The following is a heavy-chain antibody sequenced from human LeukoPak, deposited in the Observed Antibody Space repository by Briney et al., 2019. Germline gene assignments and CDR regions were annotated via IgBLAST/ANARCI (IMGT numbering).Heavy chain of an antibody. Sequence: SGGSLRLSCAPSGFTFSSYAMSWVRQAPGKALEWVSAISGSGGSTYYADSVTGRFTISRDNSKNTLYLQMNSLRAEDTAVYYCAKDLGSGHPFDYWGQGTLVTVSS. CDR1: GFTFSSYA. CDR3: AKDLGSGHPFDY. CDR2: ISGSGGST. V-gene: IGHV3-23*01. D-gene: IGHD2-15*01. J-gene: IGHJ4*02.